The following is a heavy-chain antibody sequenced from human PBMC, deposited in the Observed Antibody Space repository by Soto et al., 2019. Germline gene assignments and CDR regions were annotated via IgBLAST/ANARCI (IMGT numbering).Heavy chain of an antibody. Sequence: SETLSLTCAVYGGSFSGYYWSWIRQPPGKGLEWIGEINHSGSTNYNPSLKSRVTISVDTSKNQFSLKLSSVTAADTAVYYCARSTRRQLWRSPLYYFDDWGKGTPVPVDS. CDR1: GGSFSGYY. CDR3: ARSTRRQLWRSPLYYFDD. V-gene: IGHV4-34*01. D-gene: IGHD5-18*01. J-gene: IGHJ4*02. CDR2: INHSGST.